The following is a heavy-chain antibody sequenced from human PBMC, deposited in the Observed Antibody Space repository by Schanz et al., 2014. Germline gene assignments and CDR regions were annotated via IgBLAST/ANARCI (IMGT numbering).Heavy chain of an antibody. J-gene: IGHJ5*02. Sequence: EVQLVESGGGLVKPGGSLRLSCAASGFTFSSYAMSWVRQAPGKGLEWVSAISGSGVNTYYADSVRGRFTISSDSSKNTLYLQMSSLRADDTAVYYCAKAADWPVTRFDPWGQGTLVTVSS. V-gene: IGHV3-23*04. CDR3: AKAADWPVTRFDP. CDR2: ISGSGVNT. CDR1: GFTFSSYA. D-gene: IGHD3-9*01.